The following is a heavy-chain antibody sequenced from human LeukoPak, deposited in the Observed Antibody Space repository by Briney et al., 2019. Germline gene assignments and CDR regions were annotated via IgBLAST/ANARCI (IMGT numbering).Heavy chain of an antibody. D-gene: IGHD2-8*02. CDR2: ISSTSAYI. Sequence: PSEPLSLTCTLSGGSISNYYGSWIRQPPEKGREWVSSISSTSAYIYYGDSVKGRLTISRDNVDNFVYLQMNSLGAEDTAVYYCARVAVSGAAGWLDSWGQGTLVIVSS. CDR3: ARVAVSGAAGWLDS. V-gene: IGHV3-21*01. CDR1: GGSISNYY. J-gene: IGHJ5*01.